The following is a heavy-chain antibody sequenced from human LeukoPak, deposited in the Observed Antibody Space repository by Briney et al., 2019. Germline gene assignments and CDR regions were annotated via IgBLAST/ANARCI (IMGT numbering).Heavy chain of an antibody. CDR3: ARGPAVAAAGGDHYYYYMDV. CDR1: GFTFSSYS. V-gene: IGHV3-21*01. Sequence: GGSLRLSCAASGFTFSSYSMNWVRQAPGKGLEWVSSISSSSSYIYYADSMKGRFTISRDNAKNSLYLQINSLRAEDTAVYYCARGPAVAAAGGDHYYYYMDVWGKGTTVTVSS. J-gene: IGHJ6*03. CDR2: ISSSSSYI. D-gene: IGHD6-13*01.